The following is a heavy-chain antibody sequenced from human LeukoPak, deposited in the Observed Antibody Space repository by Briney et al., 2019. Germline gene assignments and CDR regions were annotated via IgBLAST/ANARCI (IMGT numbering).Heavy chain of an antibody. D-gene: IGHD1-26*01. J-gene: IGHJ5*02. CDR1: GFTFDDYG. Sequence: GGSPRLSCAASGFTFDDYGMSWVRQAPGKGLEWVSGINWNGGSTGYADSVKGRFTISRDNAKNSLYLQMNSLRAEDTALYYCARSGGGSYGFHWFDPWGQGTLVTVSS. CDR3: ARSGGGSYGFHWFDP. V-gene: IGHV3-20*04. CDR2: INWNGGST.